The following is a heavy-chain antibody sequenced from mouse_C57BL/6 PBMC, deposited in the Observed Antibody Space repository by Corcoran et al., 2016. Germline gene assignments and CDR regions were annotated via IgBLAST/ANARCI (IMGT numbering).Heavy chain of an antibody. V-gene: IGHV1-26*01. D-gene: IGHD1-1*01. CDR2: INPNNGGT. CDR3: ARRYYGSPFDY. Sequence: EVQLQQSGPELVKPGASVKISCKASGYTFTDYYMNWVKQSHGKSLEWIGDINPNNGGTSYNQKFKGKATLTVDKSSSTAYMELRSLTSEDSAVYYCARRYYGSPFDYWGQGTTLTVSS. J-gene: IGHJ2*01. CDR1: GYTFTDYY.